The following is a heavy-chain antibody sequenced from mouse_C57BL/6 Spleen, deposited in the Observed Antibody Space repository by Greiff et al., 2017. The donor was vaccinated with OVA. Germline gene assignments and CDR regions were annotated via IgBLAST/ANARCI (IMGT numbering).Heavy chain of an antibody. CDR2: IDPSDSYT. J-gene: IGHJ2*01. Sequence: QVQLKQPGAELVKPGASVKLSCKASGYTFTSYWMQWVKQRPGQGLEWIGEIDPSDSYTNYNQKFKGKATLTVDTSSSTAYMQLSSLTSEDSAVYYCARRVLRGFDYWGQGTTLTVSS. V-gene: IGHV1-50*01. D-gene: IGHD1-1*01. CDR1: GYTFTSYW. CDR3: ARRVLRGFDY.